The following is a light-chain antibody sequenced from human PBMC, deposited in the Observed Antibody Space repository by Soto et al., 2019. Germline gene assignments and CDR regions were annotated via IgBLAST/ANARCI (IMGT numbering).Light chain of an antibody. CDR1: QSVSSNY. CDR2: GAS. V-gene: IGKV3-20*01. Sequence: EIVLTQSPGTLSLSPGDRATLSCRASQSVSSNYLAWYQQKPGQAPRLLIYGASSRATGIPDRFSGSGSGTDFTLTISSLEPEDFAVYFCHHYASTFGQGTKVDIK. J-gene: IGKJ1*01. CDR3: HHYAST.